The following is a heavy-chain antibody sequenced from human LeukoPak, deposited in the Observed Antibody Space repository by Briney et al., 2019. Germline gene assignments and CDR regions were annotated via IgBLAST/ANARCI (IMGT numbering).Heavy chain of an antibody. V-gene: IGHV3-48*02. CDR2: IGTSSSTI. CDR3: ARHDFGGNSGDY. CDR1: GFTFSSYG. J-gene: IGHJ4*02. D-gene: IGHD4-23*01. Sequence: GSLRLSCAASGFTFSSYGMNWVRQAPGKGLEWASYIGTSSSTIYYADSAKGRFTISRDNARNSLYLQMNSLRDEDTAVYYCARHDFGGNSGDYWGQGTLVTVSS.